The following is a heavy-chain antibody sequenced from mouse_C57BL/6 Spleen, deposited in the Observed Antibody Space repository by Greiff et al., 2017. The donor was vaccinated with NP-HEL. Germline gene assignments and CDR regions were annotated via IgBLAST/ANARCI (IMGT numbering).Heavy chain of an antibody. Sequence: QVHVKQSGPELVKPGASVKISCKASGYAFSSSWMNWVKQRPGKGLEWIGRIYPGDGDTNYNGKFKGKATLTADKSSSTAYMQLSSLTSEDSAVYFCARENYDYGLDYWGQGTTLTVSS. CDR2: IYPGDGDT. CDR1: GYAFSSSW. D-gene: IGHD2-4*01. V-gene: IGHV1-82*01. J-gene: IGHJ2*01. CDR3: ARENYDYGLDY.